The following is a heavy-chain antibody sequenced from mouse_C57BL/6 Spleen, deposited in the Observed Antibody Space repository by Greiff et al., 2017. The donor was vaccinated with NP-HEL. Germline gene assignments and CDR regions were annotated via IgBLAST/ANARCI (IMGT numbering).Heavy chain of an antibody. Sequence: EVMLVESEGGLVQPGSSMKLSCTASGFTFSDYYMAWVRQVPEQGLEWVANINYDGSSTYYLDSLKSRFIISIDNAKNILYLQMSSLTSEDTATYYCAREYGPYAMDYWGQGTSVTVSS. CDR3: AREYGPYAMDY. J-gene: IGHJ4*01. D-gene: IGHD2-10*02. CDR1: GFTFSDYY. V-gene: IGHV5-16*01. CDR2: INYDGSST.